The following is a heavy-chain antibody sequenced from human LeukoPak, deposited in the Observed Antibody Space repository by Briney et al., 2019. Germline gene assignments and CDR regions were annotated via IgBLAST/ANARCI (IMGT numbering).Heavy chain of an antibody. CDR1: GFTFNSYW. CDR3: ASKQGDY. Sequence: GGSLRLSCEASGFTFNSYWMIWVRQAPGKGLEWVANINPDGSGKYYVDSVKGRFTISRDNAKKSLYLQMNSLRAEDTAVYYCASKQGDYWGQGTLVTVSS. J-gene: IGHJ4*02. V-gene: IGHV3-7*01. CDR2: INPDGSGK.